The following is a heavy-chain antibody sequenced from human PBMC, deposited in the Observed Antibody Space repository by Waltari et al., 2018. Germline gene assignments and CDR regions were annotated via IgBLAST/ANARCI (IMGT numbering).Heavy chain of an antibody. V-gene: IGHV4-39*01. CDR1: GGSISSSSYY. J-gene: IGHJ4*02. CDR3: ARVQLRLGELSALDY. D-gene: IGHD3-16*02. Sequence: QLQLQESGPGLVKPSETLSLTCTVSGGSISSSSYYWGWIRQPPGKGLEWMGSIYYSGRSDYNPSLKSRVTKSVETAKNQFSLKLSSVTAADTAVYYCARVQLRLGELSALDYWGQGTLVTVSS. CDR2: IYYSGRS.